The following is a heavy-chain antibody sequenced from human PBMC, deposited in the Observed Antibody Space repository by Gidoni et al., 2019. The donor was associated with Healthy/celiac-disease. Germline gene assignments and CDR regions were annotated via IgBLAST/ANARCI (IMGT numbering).Heavy chain of an antibody. CDR2: ISYDGSNK. V-gene: IGHV3-30*18. CDR1: GFTFSSYG. J-gene: IGHJ2*01. Sequence: QVQLVESGGGVVQPGRSLRLSCPASGFTFSSYGMHWVRQAPGKGLEWVAVISYDGSNKYYADSVKGRFTISRDNSKNTLYLQMNSLRAEDTAVYYCAKDGGIAVAGIWYFDLWGRGTLVTVSS. CDR3: AKDGGIAVAGIWYFDL. D-gene: IGHD6-19*01.